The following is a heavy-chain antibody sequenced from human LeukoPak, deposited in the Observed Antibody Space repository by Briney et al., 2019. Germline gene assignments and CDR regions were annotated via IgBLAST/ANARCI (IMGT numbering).Heavy chain of an antibody. J-gene: IGHJ4*02. V-gene: IGHV4-4*09. D-gene: IGHD3-22*01. Sequence: SETLSLTCTASGGSIRYYFWSWIRQPPGKGLEWIGCIYTSGRTNYNPSLKSRLTISVDTSKNLFSLNLSSVTAADTAVYYCARGVLHDSSGYPFDYWGRGTLVTVSS. CDR3: ARGVLHDSSGYPFDY. CDR1: GGSIRYYF. CDR2: IYTSGRT.